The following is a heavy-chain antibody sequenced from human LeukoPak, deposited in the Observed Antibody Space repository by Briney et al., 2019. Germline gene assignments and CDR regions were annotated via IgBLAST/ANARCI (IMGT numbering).Heavy chain of an antibody. CDR1: GFTFSKYW. CDR2: ISEDGSSK. CDR3: VSWAGKYYETSDYFLVSTNS. D-gene: IGHD3-22*01. Sequence: GGSLGLSCAASGFTFSKYWMSWIRQAPGKGLEWAAHISEDGSSKYYVDSVKGRFTISRDNAKNSLYLQMNSLRVEDTAVYYCVSWAGKYYETSDYFLVSTNSWGQGTLVTVSS. V-gene: IGHV3-7*01. J-gene: IGHJ4*02.